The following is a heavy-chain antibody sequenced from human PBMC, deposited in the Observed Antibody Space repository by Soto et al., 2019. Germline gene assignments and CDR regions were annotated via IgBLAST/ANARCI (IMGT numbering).Heavy chain of an antibody. V-gene: IGHV3-66*01. J-gene: IGHJ4*02. Sequence: PGGSLRLSCAGSGFTVSISYMAWVRQVPGKGLEWVSIRYSDGRAYHAESVKGRFTTSTDESENTLYLQMSSLRAEDTAVYYCAKRKYCPSTTCLDYWGQGTLVTVSS. CDR2: RYSDGRA. CDR1: GFTVSISY. CDR3: AKRKYCPSTTCLDY. D-gene: IGHD2-2*01.